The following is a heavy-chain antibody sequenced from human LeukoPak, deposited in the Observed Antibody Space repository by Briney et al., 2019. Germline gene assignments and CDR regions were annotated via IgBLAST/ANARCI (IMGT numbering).Heavy chain of an antibody. CDR3: ARDRGYYVFDY. CDR1: GFTFSNYW. D-gene: IGHD3-22*01. Sequence: GGSLRLSCAASGFTFSNYWMTWVRQAPGKGLEWVAHVKPDGSEKSYVDSVKGRFTISRDNAQDSLYLQMNSLRAEDTAVYYCARDRGYYVFDYWGQGTLVTVSS. V-gene: IGHV3-7*01. J-gene: IGHJ4*02. CDR2: VKPDGSEK.